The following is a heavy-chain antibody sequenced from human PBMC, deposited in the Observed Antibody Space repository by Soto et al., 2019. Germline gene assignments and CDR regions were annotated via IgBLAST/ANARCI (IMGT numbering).Heavy chain of an antibody. CDR1: GGTFSSYA. J-gene: IGHJ6*02. D-gene: IGHD1-7*01. CDR3: ARDLAPEVEIQSCSYYYGIDV. Sequence: QVQLVQSGAEVKKPGSSVKVSCKASGGTFSSYAISWVRQAPGQGLEWMGGIIPIFGTANYAQKFQGRVTITADESTSTAYMELISLRSEDTAVYYCARDLAPEVEIQSCSYYYGIDVWGQGATVTVSS. V-gene: IGHV1-69*01. CDR2: IIPIFGTA.